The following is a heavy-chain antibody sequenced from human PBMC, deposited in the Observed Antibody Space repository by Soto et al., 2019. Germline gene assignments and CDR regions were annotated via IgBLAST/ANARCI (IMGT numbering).Heavy chain of an antibody. J-gene: IGHJ6*02. CDR1: GGSISSYY. CDR3: ARSGADTDMADEGMDV. D-gene: IGHD5-18*01. V-gene: IGHV4-59*01. CDR2: IYYSGST. Sequence: TLSLTCTVSGGSISSYYWSWIRQPPGKGLEWIGYIYYSGSTNYNPSLKSRVTISVDTSKNQFSLKLSSVTAADTAVYYRARSGADTDMADEGMDVWGQGTTVTVSS.